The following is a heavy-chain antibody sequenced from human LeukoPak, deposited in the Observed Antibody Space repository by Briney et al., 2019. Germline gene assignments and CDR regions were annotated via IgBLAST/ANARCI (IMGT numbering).Heavy chain of an antibody. CDR2: IYYSGST. J-gene: IGHJ5*02. CDR1: GGSISSSSYY. V-gene: IGHV4-39*01. Sequence: SETLSLTCTVSGGSISSSSYYWGWIRQPPGKGLEWIGSIYYSGSTYYNPSLKSRVTISVDTSKNQFSLKLSSVTAADTAVYYCARVDTAMAWGQGTLVTVSS. D-gene: IGHD5-18*01. CDR3: ARVDTAMA.